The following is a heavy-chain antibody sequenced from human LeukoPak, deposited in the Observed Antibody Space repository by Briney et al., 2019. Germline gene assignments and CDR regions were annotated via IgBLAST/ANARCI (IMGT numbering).Heavy chain of an antibody. J-gene: IGHJ4*02. CDR2: IYYSGSI. CDR3: ARVRSGWAFDY. CDR1: GGSISRGDYY. Sequence: SQTLSLTCTVSGGSISRGDYYWSWIRQPPGKGLEWIGYIYYSGSIYYNPSLKSRVTISVDTSKNQFSLKLSSVTAADTAVYYCARVRSGWAFDYWGQGTLVSVSS. D-gene: IGHD3-22*01. V-gene: IGHV4-30-4*01.